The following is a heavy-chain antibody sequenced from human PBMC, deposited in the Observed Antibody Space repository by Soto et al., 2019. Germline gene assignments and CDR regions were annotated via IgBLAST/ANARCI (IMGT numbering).Heavy chain of an antibody. Sequence: SETLSLTCTVSGDSIRSSSYWGWIRQPPGKGLEWIGSIYSTGNTYYNPSLNSQVTISVDTSKNQLSLNVISVTAADTAVYYCRRSSRYSTDVWGQETTVTVSS. CDR2: IYSTGNT. CDR1: GDSIRSSSY. D-gene: IGHD6-13*01. J-gene: IGHJ6*02. V-gene: IGHV4-39*01. CDR3: RRSSRYSTDV.